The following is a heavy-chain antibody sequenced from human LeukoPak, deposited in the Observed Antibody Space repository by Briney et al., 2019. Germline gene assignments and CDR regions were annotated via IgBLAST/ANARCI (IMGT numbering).Heavy chain of an antibody. Sequence: PSETLSLTCAVYGGSFSGYYWSWIRQPPGKGLEWIGEINHSGSTNYNPSLKSRVTISVDTSKNQFSLKLSSVTAADTAVYYCARAEGSSWYWFDPWGQGTLVTVSS. D-gene: IGHD6-13*01. V-gene: IGHV4-34*01. CDR1: GGSFSGYY. CDR3: ARAEGSSWYWFDP. J-gene: IGHJ5*02. CDR2: INHSGST.